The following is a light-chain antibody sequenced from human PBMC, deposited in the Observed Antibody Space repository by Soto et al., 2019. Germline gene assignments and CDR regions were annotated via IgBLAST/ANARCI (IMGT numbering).Light chain of an antibody. CDR2: GVS. CDR1: QSVSGN. CDR3: QQYNFWPET. J-gene: IGKJ1*01. V-gene: IGKV3-15*01. Sequence: EIGMTQSPVTLSVSTGERATLSCRASQSVSGNLAWYQQKPGQAPRLLIYGVSARATGIPARFSGSGFGTEFTLTISSLQSEDFALYYCQQYNFWPETFGQGTKVDIK.